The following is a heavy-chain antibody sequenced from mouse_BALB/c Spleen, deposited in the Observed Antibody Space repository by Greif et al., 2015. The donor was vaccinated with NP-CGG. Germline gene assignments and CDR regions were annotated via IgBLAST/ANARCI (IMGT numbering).Heavy chain of an antibody. CDR1: GYTFTSYW. D-gene: IGHD1-1*01. Sequence: QVQLQQSGAELAKPGASVKMSCKASGYTFTSYWMHWVKQRPGQGLEWIGYINPSTGYTEYNQKFKDKATLTADKSSSTAYMQLSSLTSEDSAVYYCARSYDFDVWGAGTTVTVSS. V-gene: IGHV1-7*01. CDR3: ARSYDFDV. CDR2: INPSTGYT. J-gene: IGHJ1*01.